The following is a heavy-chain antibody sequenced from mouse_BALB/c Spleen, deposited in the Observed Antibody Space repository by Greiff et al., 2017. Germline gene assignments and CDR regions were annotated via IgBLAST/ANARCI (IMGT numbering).Heavy chain of an antibody. CDR2: IYPGNGDT. CDR1: GYTFTSYN. Sequence: QVQLQQPGAELVKPGASVKMSCTASGYTFTSYNMHWVKQTPGQGLEWIGAIYPGNGDTSYNQKFKGKATLTADKSSSTAYMQLSSLTSEDSAVYYCVNWDAFAYWGQGTLVTVSA. J-gene: IGHJ3*01. D-gene: IGHD4-1*02. V-gene: IGHV1-12*01. CDR3: VNWDAFAY.